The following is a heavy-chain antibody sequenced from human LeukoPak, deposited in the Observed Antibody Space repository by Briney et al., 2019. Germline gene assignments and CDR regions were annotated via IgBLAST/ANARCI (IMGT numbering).Heavy chain of an antibody. CDR2: INPNSGGT. V-gene: IGHV1-2*02. CDR1: GYTFTGYY. J-gene: IGHJ4*02. D-gene: IGHD2-15*01. Sequence: ASVKVSCKASGYTFTGYYMHWVRQAPGQGLEWMGWINPNSGGTNYAQKLQGRVTMTTDTSTSTAYMELRSLRSDDTAVYYCARDSEDIVVVVAATRGGGIFDYWGQGTLVTVSS. CDR3: ARDSEDIVVVVAATRGGGIFDY.